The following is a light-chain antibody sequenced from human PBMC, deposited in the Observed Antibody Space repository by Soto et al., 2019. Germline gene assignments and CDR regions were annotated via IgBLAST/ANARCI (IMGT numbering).Light chain of an antibody. CDR1: QSISSW. Sequence: STLSASVGDRVTITCRASQSISSWLAWYQQKTGTPPKLLIYKASTLQSGVPSRFSGSGSGTEFTLTISSLQPDDSATYYCQQYNDNWTFGQGTKVDIK. CDR2: KAS. V-gene: IGKV1-5*03. J-gene: IGKJ1*01. CDR3: QQYNDNWT.